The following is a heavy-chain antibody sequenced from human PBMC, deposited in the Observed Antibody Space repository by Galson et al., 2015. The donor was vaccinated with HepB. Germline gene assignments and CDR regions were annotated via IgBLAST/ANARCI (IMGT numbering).Heavy chain of an antibody. D-gene: IGHD1-26*01. CDR1: GGTFSSYA. J-gene: IGHJ4*02. CDR3: ARSRSGGSNIAIIFDY. V-gene: IGHV1-69*13. Sequence: SVTVSCKASGGTFSSYAISWVRQAPGQGLEWMGGIIPIYDTTNYAQKFQGRVTITADESTSTAYMELRSLRSDDTAVYYCARSRSGGSNIAIIFDYWDQGTLVTVSS. CDR2: IIPIYDTT.